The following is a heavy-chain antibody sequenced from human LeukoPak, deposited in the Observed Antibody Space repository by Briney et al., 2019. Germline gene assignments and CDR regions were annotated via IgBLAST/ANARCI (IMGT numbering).Heavy chain of an antibody. Sequence: GGSLRLSCAASGFTFSSYWMSWVRQAPGKGLEWVANIKQDGSEKYYVDSVKGRFTISRDNAKNSLYLQMNSLRAEDTAVYYCARGGYSYGYYYYMDVWGKGTTVTVSS. CDR2: IKQDGSEK. D-gene: IGHD5-18*01. V-gene: IGHV3-7*01. CDR3: ARGGYSYGYYYYMDV. J-gene: IGHJ6*03. CDR1: GFTFSSYW.